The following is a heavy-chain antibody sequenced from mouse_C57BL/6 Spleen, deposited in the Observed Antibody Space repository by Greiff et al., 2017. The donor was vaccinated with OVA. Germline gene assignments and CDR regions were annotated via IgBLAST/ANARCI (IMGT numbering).Heavy chain of an antibody. Sequence: VKLQQSGPELVKPGASVKISCKASGYAFSSSWMNWVKQRPGKGLEWIGRIYPGDGDTNYNGKFKGKATLTADKSSSTAYMQLSSLTSEDSAVYFCASFPGYYAMDYWGQGTSVTVSS. CDR1: GYAFSSSW. CDR2: IYPGDGDT. V-gene: IGHV1-82*01. CDR3: ASFPGYYAMDY. J-gene: IGHJ4*01.